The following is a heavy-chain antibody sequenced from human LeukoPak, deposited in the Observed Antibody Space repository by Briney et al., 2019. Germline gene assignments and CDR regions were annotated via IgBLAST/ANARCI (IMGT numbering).Heavy chain of an antibody. CDR3: ARERAGYYLDV. V-gene: IGHV3-64*02. CDR1: GFTFSPYT. Sequence: GGSLRLSCAASGFTFSPYTMHWVRQAPGKGLEFVSAIIGGGITTYYADSVKGRFTVSRDNSKSTLYLQMGSLTAEDMAVYYCARERAGYYLDVWGKGTTVTVFS. D-gene: IGHD3-9*01. CDR2: IIGGGITT. J-gene: IGHJ6*04.